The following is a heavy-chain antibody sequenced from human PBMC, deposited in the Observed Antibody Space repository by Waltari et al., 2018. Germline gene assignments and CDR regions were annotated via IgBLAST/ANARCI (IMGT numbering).Heavy chain of an antibody. Sequence: VQLVESGGGSVKPGGSLRLSCTASGFNINDAWMSWVRRAAGKGWGWVGHIKSRSDGGTGEYAAPVKGRFAISRDDSKNTVWLQMDSLKTEDTAVYYCATNHLVRGSHWSYGMDVWGQGTTVTVSS. CDR3: ATNHLVRGSHWSYGMDV. V-gene: IGHV3-15*01. J-gene: IGHJ6*02. CDR2: IKSRSDGGTG. D-gene: IGHD3-10*01. CDR1: GFNINDAW.